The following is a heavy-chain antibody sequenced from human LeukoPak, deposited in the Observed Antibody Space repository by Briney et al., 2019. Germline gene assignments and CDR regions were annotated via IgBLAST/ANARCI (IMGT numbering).Heavy chain of an antibody. CDR3: VRDRGTYRPIDY. J-gene: IGHJ4*02. CDR2: ISYTGTYI. Sequence: PGGSLRLSCGASGFTFSSYWMSWVRQAPGKGLEWVSSISYTGTYIYYADSVKGRFTISRDNAQNSLYLQMNSLRAEDTAIYYCVRDRGTYRPIDYWGQGTLVTVSS. CDR1: GFTFSSYW. D-gene: IGHD1-26*01. V-gene: IGHV3-21*04.